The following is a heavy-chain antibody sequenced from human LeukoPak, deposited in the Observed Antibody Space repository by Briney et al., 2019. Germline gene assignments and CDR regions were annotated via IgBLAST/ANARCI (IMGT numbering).Heavy chain of an antibody. CDR2: ISGTSSYI. V-gene: IGHV3-21*04. J-gene: IGHJ4*02. D-gene: IGHD6-19*01. CDR1: GFTFSSHP. CDR3: AKDQQWLVWGPYYFDY. Sequence: PGGSLRLSCAASGFTFSSHPMNWVRQAPGKGLEWVSSISGTSSYIYYADSVKGRFTISRDNAKNSLYLQMNSLRAEDTALYYCAKDQQWLVWGPYYFDYWGQGTLVTVSS.